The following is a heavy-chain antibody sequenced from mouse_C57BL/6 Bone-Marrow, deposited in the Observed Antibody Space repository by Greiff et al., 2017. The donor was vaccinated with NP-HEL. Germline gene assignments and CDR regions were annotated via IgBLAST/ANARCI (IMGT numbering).Heavy chain of an antibody. CDR2: INPNNGGT. Sequence: EVQLQQSGPELVKPGASVKISCKASGYTFTDYYMNWVKQSHGKSLEWIGDINPNNGGTSYNQKFKGKATLTVDKSSSTAYMELRSLTSEDSAVYYCARGRGRYPPDYWGQGTSVTVSS. D-gene: IGHD1-1*01. V-gene: IGHV1-26*01. CDR1: GYTFTDYY. J-gene: IGHJ4*01. CDR3: ARGRGRYPPDY.